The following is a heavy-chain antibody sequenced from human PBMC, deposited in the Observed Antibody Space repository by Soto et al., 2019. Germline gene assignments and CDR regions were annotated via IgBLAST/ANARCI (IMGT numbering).Heavy chain of an antibody. Sequence: QVQLQESGPGLVKPSQTLSLTCTVSGGSISSGGYYWSWIRQHPGKGLEWIGYIYYSGSTYYNPSLKSRVTIPVDNSKNQFSLKLSSVTAADTAVYYCARYARIAAARSEGTSLDPWGQGTLVTVSS. V-gene: IGHV4-31*03. D-gene: IGHD6-13*01. CDR1: GGSISSGGYY. CDR2: IYYSGST. CDR3: ARYARIAAARSEGTSLDP. J-gene: IGHJ5*02.